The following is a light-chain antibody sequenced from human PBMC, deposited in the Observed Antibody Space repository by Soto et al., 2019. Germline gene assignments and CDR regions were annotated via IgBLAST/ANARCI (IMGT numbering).Light chain of an antibody. J-gene: IGLJ3*02. V-gene: IGLV2-14*01. Sequence: QSALTQPASVSGSPGQSITISCTGTSSDVGGYNYVSWHQQHPGKAPKLMIYDVSNRPSGVSNRFSGSKSGNTASLTISGLQAEDEADYYCSSYTSSSTSGVFGGGTKLTVL. CDR3: SSYTSSSTSGV. CDR2: DVS. CDR1: SSDVGGYNY.